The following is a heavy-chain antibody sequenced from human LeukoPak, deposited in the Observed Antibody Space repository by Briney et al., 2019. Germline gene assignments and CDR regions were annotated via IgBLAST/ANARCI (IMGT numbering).Heavy chain of an antibody. CDR3: ATFSSGIWSGSSLDH. CDR1: ELTFSNYA. V-gene: IGHV3-23*01. D-gene: IGHD3-3*01. Sequence: GGSLRLSCAASELTFSNYAMTWVRQAPGKGLEWVSALSAGGGSAYYADSVLGRFTISRDNSKNTLFLQMNSLRVEDTAIYYCATFSSGIWSGSSLDHWGQGSLVTVSS. J-gene: IGHJ4*02. CDR2: LSAGGGSA.